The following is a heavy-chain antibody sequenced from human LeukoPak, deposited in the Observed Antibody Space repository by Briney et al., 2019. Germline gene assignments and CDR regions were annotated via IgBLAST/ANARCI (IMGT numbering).Heavy chain of an antibody. CDR1: GGTFSSYA. V-gene: IGHV1-69*04. J-gene: IGHJ6*02. CDR3: ARGGFGEYGMDV. CDR2: IIPILGIA. Sequence: SVKVSCKASGGTFSSYAISWVRQAPGQGLEWMGRIIPILGIANYAQKFQGRVTITADKSTSTAYMELSSLRSEDTAVYYCARGGFGEYGMDVWGQGTTVTVSS. D-gene: IGHD3-10*01.